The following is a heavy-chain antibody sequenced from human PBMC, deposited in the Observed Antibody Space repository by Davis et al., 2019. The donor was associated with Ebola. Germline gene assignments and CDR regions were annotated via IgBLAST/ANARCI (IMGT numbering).Heavy chain of an antibody. D-gene: IGHD1-26*01. V-gene: IGHV4-34*01. CDR3: ASIVGPYYYGMDV. CDR1: GGSISSYY. Sequence: SETLSLTCTVSGGSISSYYWSWIRQPPGKGLEWIGEINHSGSTNYNPSLKSRVTISVDTSKNQFSLKLSSVTAADTAVYYCASIVGPYYYGMDVWGQGTTVTVSS. CDR2: INHSGST. J-gene: IGHJ6*02.